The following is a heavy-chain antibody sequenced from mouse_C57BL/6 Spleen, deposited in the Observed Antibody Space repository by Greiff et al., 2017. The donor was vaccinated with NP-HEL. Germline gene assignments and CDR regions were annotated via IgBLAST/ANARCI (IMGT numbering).Heavy chain of an antibody. J-gene: IGHJ3*01. CDR2: IYPRSGNT. CDR3: ARDDGSRGTWFAY. D-gene: IGHD1-1*01. CDR1: GYTFTSYG. Sequence: QVQLQQSGAELARPGASVKLSCKASGYTFTSYGISWVKQRTGQGLEWIGEIYPRSGNTYYNEKFKGKATLTADKSSSTAYMELRSLTSEDSAVYFCARDDGSRGTWFAYWGQGTLVTVSA. V-gene: IGHV1-81*01.